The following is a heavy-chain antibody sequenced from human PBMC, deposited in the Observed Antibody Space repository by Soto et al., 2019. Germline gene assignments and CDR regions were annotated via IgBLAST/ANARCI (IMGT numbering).Heavy chain of an antibody. CDR1: GGTFSSYA. J-gene: IGHJ6*02. V-gene: IGHV1-69*01. D-gene: IGHD2-2*01. CDR2: IIPISGTA. Sequence: QVQLVQSGAEVKKPGSSVKVSCKASGGTFSSYAISWVRQAPGQGLEWMGGIIPISGTANYAQKFQGRVMITAYESTSTAYMERSSLRSEDTAVYYCARAQGSSTSLEIYYYYYYGMDVWGQGTTVTVSS. CDR3: ARAQGSSTSLEIYYYYYYGMDV.